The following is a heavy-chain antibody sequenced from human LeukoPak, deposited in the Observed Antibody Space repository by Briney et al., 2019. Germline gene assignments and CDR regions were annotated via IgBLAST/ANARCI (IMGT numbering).Heavy chain of an antibody. Sequence: SETLSLTCTVSGGSISPYFWSWFRQPPAKGLEWIGYISYTGSTIYSPSLKSRVTISVDTSKNQFSLQLTSVTAADTAVYYCARDDYRGVTNFDPWGQGTLVTVSS. CDR1: GGSISPYF. J-gene: IGHJ5*02. D-gene: IGHD3-10*01. CDR2: ISYTGST. V-gene: IGHV4-59*01. CDR3: ARDDYRGVTNFDP.